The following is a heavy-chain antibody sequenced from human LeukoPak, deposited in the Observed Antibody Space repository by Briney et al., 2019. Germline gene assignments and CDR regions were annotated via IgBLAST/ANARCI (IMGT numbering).Heavy chain of an antibody. D-gene: IGHD3-9*01. CDR2: IYHSGST. CDR3: ASRGRYYDILTGFDY. V-gene: IGHV4-4*02. Sequence: PSGTLSLTCAVSGGSISSSNWWSWVRQPPGKGLEWIGEIYHSGSTNYNPSLKSRVTISVDKSKNQFSLKLSSVTAADTAVYYCASRGRYYDILTGFDYWGQGTLVTVSS. CDR1: GGSISSSNW. J-gene: IGHJ4*02.